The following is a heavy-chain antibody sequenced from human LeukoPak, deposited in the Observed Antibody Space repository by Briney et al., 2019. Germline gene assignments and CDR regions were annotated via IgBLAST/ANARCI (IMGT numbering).Heavy chain of an antibody. V-gene: IGHV3-23*01. J-gene: IGHJ4*02. Sequence: PGGSLRLSCAASGFTFSSYAMSWVRQAPGKGLEWVSAISGSGGSTYYADSVKGRFTISRDNSKNTLYLQMNSLRAEDTAVYYCAKDTGEGSPYYYDSSGYYRRGLYYFDYWGQGTLVTVSS. CDR3: AKDTGEGSPYYYDSSGYYRRGLYYFDY. CDR1: GFTFSSYA. D-gene: IGHD3-22*01. CDR2: ISGSGGST.